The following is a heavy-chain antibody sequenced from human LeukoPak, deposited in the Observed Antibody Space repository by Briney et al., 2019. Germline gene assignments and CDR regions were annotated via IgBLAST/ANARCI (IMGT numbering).Heavy chain of an antibody. CDR1: GGSISSYY. Sequence: SETLSLTCTVSGGSISSYYWSWIRQPPGKGLEWIGYIYYSGSTNYNPSLKSRVTISVDTSKNQFSLKLSSVTAADTAVYFCARLYGNYQNYFDYWGQGTLVTVSS. CDR2: IYYSGST. V-gene: IGHV4-59*01. J-gene: IGHJ4*02. CDR3: ARLYGNYQNYFDY. D-gene: IGHD1-7*01.